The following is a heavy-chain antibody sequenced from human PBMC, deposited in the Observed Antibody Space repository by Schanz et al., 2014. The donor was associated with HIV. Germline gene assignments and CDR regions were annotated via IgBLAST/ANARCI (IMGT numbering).Heavy chain of an antibody. Sequence: QVQLVESGGGVVQPGRSLRLSCAASGFTFSSYGMHWVRQAPGKGLEWVAVISYDGSNKYYADSVKGRFTISRDNSKNTLYLQMNSLRAEDTAVYYCAKEATVVTRAFDIWGQGTTVTVSS. CDR1: GFTFSSYG. CDR2: ISYDGSNK. V-gene: IGHV3-30*18. CDR3: AKEATVVTRAFDI. D-gene: IGHD4-17*01. J-gene: IGHJ3*02.